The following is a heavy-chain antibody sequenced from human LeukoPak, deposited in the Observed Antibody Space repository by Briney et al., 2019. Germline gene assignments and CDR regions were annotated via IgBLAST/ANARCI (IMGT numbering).Heavy chain of an antibody. V-gene: IGHV1-18*01. CDR1: GYTFTSYG. Sequence: ASVKVSCKASGYTFTSYGISWVRQAPGQGLEWMGWISAYNGNTNYAQKLQGRVTMTTDTSTSTAYMELRSLRSDDTAVYYCARIWYYYDSSGYKAPDAFDIWGQGTLVTVSS. J-gene: IGHJ3*02. CDR3: ARIWYYYDSSGYKAPDAFDI. D-gene: IGHD3-22*01. CDR2: ISAYNGNT.